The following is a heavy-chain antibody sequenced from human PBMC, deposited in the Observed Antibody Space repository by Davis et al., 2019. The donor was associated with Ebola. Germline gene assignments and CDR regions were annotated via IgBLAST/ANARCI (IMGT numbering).Heavy chain of an antibody. J-gene: IGHJ5*02. V-gene: IGHV4-59*11. CDR3: ARALVDPRTTENQWFEP. Sequence: PSETLSLTCTVSGGSISSRHWSWIRQPPGKGLEWIGYIHYSGRTNYNPSLNSRVTILVDTSKNQFSLKLNSVTAAETAVYYCARALVDPRTTENQWFEPWGQGILVTVSS. D-gene: IGHD4-17*01. CDR2: IHYSGRT. CDR1: GGSISSRH.